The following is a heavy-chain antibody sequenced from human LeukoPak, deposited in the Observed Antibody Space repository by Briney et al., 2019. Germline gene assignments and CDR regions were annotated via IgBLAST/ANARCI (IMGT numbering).Heavy chain of an antibody. CDR1: GFTFSSYW. Sequence: GGSLRHSCAASGFTFSSYWMSWVRQAPGKGLEWVSVIDNSGSTYYADSVKGRFTISRDDSKNTLYLQMNSLRVEDTAVYYCARGSYYYYYMDVWGKGTTVIVSS. V-gene: IGHV3-53*01. CDR3: ARGSYYYYYMDV. CDR2: IDNSGST. J-gene: IGHJ6*03.